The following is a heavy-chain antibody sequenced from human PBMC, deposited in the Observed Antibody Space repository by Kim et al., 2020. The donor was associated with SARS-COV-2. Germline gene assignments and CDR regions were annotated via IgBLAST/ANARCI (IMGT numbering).Heavy chain of an antibody. V-gene: IGHV3-74*01. CDR3: ARWSSGSYPRAFDI. J-gene: IGHJ3*02. CDR2: INSDGSST. CDR1: GFTFSSYW. Sequence: GGSLRLSFAASGFTFSSYWMHWVRQAPGKGLVWVSRINSDGSSTTYADSVKGRFTISRDNAKNTLYLQMNSLRAEDTAVYYCARWSSGSYPRAFDIWGQGTMVTVSS. D-gene: IGHD1-26*01.